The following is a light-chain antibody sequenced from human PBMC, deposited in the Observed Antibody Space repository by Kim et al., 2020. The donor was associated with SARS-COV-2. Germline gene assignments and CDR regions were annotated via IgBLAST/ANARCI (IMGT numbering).Light chain of an antibody. Sequence: PGGTVTPTRASSTGAVTPTHYPYWFQKKPGEVPRTLIFDTGSRHSWTPARFSGSLSGDKAVLTLAGAQPEDEGDYYCLLSFSGIRVFGGGTQLTVL. CDR3: LLSFSGIRV. CDR2: DTG. J-gene: IGLJ3*02. CDR1: TGAVTPTHY. V-gene: IGLV7-46*01.